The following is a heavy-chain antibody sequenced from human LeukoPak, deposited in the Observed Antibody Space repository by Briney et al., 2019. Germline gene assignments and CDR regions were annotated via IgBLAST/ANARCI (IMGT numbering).Heavy chain of an antibody. Sequence: GGSLRLSCAASGFTFSGYDMHWVRQATGKGLEWVSVIGTAGDTYYPGSVKGRFTISRENAKNSLYLQMKSLRAGDTAVYYCARGSSGHIHPTKYFDLWGRGTLVTVSS. CDR2: IGTAGDT. CDR1: GFTFSGYD. J-gene: IGHJ2*01. V-gene: IGHV3-13*01. CDR3: ARGSSGHIHPTKYFDL. D-gene: IGHD3-22*01.